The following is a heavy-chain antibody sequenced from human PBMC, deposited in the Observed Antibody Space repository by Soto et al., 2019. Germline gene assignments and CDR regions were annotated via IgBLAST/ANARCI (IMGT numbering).Heavy chain of an antibody. CDR2: VFYTGTT. CDR1: GGSIGRGDYY. J-gene: IGHJ5*02. V-gene: IGHV4-30-4*01. Sequence: SETLSLTCPVSGGSIGRGDYYWSWVRQPPGKALEWIGDVFYTGTTDYNASLKSRIFISVDTSKNQFSLNLSSVTAADTAVYYCVRLVISTPSVRCFDPWGRGTQVTVSS. CDR3: VRLVISTPSVRCFDP. D-gene: IGHD2-2*01.